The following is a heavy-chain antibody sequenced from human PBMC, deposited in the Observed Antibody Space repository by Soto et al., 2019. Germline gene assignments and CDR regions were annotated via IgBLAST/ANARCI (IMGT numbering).Heavy chain of an antibody. Sequence: PGGSLRLSCAASGFTFSSYAMSWVRQAPGKGQEWVSAISGSGGSTYYADSVKGRFTISRDTSKNTLYLQMNSLRAEDTAIYYCAKDCYDSTGYYYVYYFDSWGQGTLVTVSS. CDR1: GFTFSSYA. CDR2: ISGSGGST. V-gene: IGHV3-23*01. J-gene: IGHJ4*02. D-gene: IGHD3-22*01. CDR3: AKDCYDSTGYYYVYYFDS.